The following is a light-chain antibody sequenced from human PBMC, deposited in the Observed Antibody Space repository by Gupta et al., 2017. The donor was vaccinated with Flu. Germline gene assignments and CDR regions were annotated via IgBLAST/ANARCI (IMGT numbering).Light chain of an antibody. Sequence: SPGDRATLSCRASQNVRKYLAWYQHKPGQAPRLLIYDASNRAMGIPARFSGSGSGTDFTLTISSLEPEDFAVYYCQQRSNWPLTFGGGTKVEI. J-gene: IGKJ4*01. V-gene: IGKV3-11*01. CDR1: QNVRKY. CDR2: DAS. CDR3: QQRSNWPLT.